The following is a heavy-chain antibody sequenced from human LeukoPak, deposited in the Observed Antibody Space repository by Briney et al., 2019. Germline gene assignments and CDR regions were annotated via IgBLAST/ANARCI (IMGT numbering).Heavy chain of an antibody. CDR1: GFTFDDYA. CDR3: AKSSSSEGLDY. V-gene: IGHV3-9*03. D-gene: IGHD2-15*01. J-gene: IGHJ4*02. Sequence: GGSLRLSCAASGFTFDDYAMHWVRQAPGKGLEWVSGISWNSGSIGYADSVKGRFTISRDNAKNSLYLQMNSLRAEDMALYYCAKSSSSEGLDYWGQGTLVTVSS. CDR2: ISWNSGSI.